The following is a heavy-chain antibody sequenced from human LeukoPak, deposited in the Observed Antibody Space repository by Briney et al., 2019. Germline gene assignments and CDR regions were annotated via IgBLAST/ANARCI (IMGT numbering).Heavy chain of an antibody. V-gene: IGHV3-30*18. D-gene: IGHD6-13*01. CDR2: ISYDGSNK. CDR3: AKDKQQLVGYFDY. Sequence: GGSLRLSCAASGFTFSSYGMHWVRQAPGKGLEWVAVISYDGSNKYYADSVKGRFTISRDNSKNTLYLQMNSLRAEDTAVYYCAKDKQQLVGYFDYWGQGTLVTVSS. J-gene: IGHJ4*02. CDR1: GFTFSSYG.